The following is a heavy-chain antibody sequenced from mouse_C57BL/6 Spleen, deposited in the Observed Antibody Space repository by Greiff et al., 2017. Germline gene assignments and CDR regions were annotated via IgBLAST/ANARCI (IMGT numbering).Heavy chain of an antibody. J-gene: IGHJ4*01. Sequence: VQLQQSVAELVRPGASVKLSCTASGFNIKNTSMHWVKQRPEQGLEWIGRIDPANGNTKYAPKFQGKATITADTSSNTAYLQLSSLTSEDTAIYYCATIGYAMDYWGQGTSVTVSS. CDR3: ATIGYAMDY. D-gene: IGHD3-1*01. CDR1: GFNIKNTS. V-gene: IGHV14-3*01. CDR2: IDPANGNT.